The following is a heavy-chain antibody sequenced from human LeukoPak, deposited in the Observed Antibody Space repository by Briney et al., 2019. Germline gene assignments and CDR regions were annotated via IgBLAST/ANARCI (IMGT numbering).Heavy chain of an antibody. CDR3: AGGGFGEAYYYDYYMDV. CDR1: GFTFSSYG. V-gene: IGHV3-23*01. J-gene: IGHJ6*03. Sequence: GGSLRLSCAASGFTFSSYGMTWVRQAPGRGLEGVSSISGSGGYKYYADSVRGRFTISRDNSKNRLFLQMNSLRAEEAAVCYCAGGGFGEAYYYDYYMDVWGKGTTVTVSS. CDR2: ISGSGGYK. D-gene: IGHD3-10*01.